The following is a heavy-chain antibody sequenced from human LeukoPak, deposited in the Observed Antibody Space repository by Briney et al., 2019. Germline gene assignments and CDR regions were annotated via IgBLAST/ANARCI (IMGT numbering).Heavy chain of an antibody. CDR3: VPEPEYGESG. CDR1: GFIFNKNW. D-gene: IGHD4-17*01. CDR2: INEDGSEK. Sequence: GGSLRLSCAASGFIFNKNWMSWVRQAPGKGLEWVANINEDGSEKNYVDSVKVRFTISRDNAKTSLYLQMNSLRVEDTAVYYCVPEPEYGESGGGQGALVTVSS. J-gene: IGHJ4*02. V-gene: IGHV3-7*01.